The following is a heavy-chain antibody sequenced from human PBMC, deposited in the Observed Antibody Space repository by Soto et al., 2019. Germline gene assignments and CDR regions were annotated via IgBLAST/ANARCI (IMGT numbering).Heavy chain of an antibody. CDR1: GYTFTSYY. CDR2: INPSGGST. Sequence: ASVKVSCKASGYTFTSYYMHWVRQAPGQGLEWMGIINPSGGSTSYAQKFQGRVTMTRDTSTSTVYMELSSLRSEDTAVYYCARDRGIAVADNYYYYGMDVWGQGTTVTV. CDR3: ARDRGIAVADNYYYYGMDV. D-gene: IGHD6-19*01. V-gene: IGHV1-46*03. J-gene: IGHJ6*02.